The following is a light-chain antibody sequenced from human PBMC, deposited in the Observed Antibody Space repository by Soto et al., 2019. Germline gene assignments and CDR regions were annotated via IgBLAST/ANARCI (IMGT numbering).Light chain of an antibody. J-gene: IGLJ1*01. CDR2: EVS. Sequence: QSALTQPASVSGSPGQSITISCTGTSSDVGGYKYVSWYQQYPGKAPKLMMYEVSNRPSGVSNRFSGSKSGNPASLTISGLQDNDEADYYCTSYTSSSPCDFGTGTKLTVL. CDR1: SSDVGGYKY. V-gene: IGLV2-14*01. CDR3: TSYTSSSPCD.